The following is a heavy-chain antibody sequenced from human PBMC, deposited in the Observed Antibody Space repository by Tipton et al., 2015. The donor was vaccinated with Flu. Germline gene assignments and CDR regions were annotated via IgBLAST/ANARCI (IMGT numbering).Heavy chain of an antibody. V-gene: IGHV4-39*07. Sequence: LRLSCTVSGGSIRSSSYYWGWIRQPPGKGPEWIGSMLYGGNTYYNPSLESRVTISLDTSKNQFSLKLSSVTAADTAVYYCARDDSGFNDYWGPGTLVTVSS. J-gene: IGHJ4*02. CDR3: ARDDSGFNDY. CDR2: MLYGGNT. CDR1: GGSIRSSSYY. D-gene: IGHD3-22*01.